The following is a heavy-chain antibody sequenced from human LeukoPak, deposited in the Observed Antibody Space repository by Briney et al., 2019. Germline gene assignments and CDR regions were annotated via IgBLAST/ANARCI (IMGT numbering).Heavy chain of an antibody. CDR1: GYTFTGYY. Sequence: ASVKVSCKASGYTFTGYYMHWVRQAPGQGLEWMGWFNPNSGGTNYAQKFQGRVTMTRDTSISTAYMELSRLRSDDTAVYYCARNHYYDSSGYRPNKYYFDYWGQGTLVTVSS. V-gene: IGHV1-2*02. D-gene: IGHD3-22*01. CDR3: ARNHYYDSSGYRPNKYYFDY. J-gene: IGHJ4*02. CDR2: FNPNSGGT.